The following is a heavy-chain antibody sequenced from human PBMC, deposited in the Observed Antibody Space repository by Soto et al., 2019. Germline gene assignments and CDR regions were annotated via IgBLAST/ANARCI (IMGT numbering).Heavy chain of an antibody. J-gene: IGHJ4*02. Sequence: QVQLQESGPGLVKPSGTLSLTCAVSSGSISSSNWWSWVRQPPGKGLEWIGEIYHSGSNNYNPSLKSRVTISVDTSKNQFSLKLSSVTAADAAVYYCAREPAAMGYYFDYWGQGTLVTVSS. D-gene: IGHD2-2*01. CDR1: SGSISSSNW. V-gene: IGHV4-4*02. CDR3: AREPAAMGYYFDY. CDR2: IYHSGSN.